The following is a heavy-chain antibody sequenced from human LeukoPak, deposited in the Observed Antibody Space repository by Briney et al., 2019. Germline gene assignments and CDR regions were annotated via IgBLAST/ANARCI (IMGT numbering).Heavy chain of an antibody. J-gene: IGHJ5*02. D-gene: IGHD5-12*01. CDR3: ARVRRNSGNKYFDP. CDR1: GGSIRSGNYY. CDR2: IYISGGT. V-gene: IGHV4-61*02. Sequence: PSETLSVTCTVSGGSIRSGNYYWSWIRQPAGMGLEWIGRIYISGGTDYNPSLKSRLTISIDTSKNQFYLRLSSVTAADTAVYYCARVRRNSGNKYFDPWGQGTRVTVSS.